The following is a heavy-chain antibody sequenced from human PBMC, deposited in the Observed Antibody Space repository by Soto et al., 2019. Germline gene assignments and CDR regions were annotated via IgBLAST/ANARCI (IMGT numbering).Heavy chain of an antibody. CDR3: ALGEMATVPFDY. CDR1: GFTFSSYI. D-gene: IGHD4-4*01. J-gene: IGHJ4*02. CDR2: ISSGSSYI. Sequence: TGGSLRLSCAASGFTFSSYIMNWVRQAPGKGLEWVSSISSGSSYIYYADSLKGRFTISRDNAKSSLYLQMNSLRAEDTAVYYCALGEMATVPFDYWGQGTLVTVSS. V-gene: IGHV3-21*01.